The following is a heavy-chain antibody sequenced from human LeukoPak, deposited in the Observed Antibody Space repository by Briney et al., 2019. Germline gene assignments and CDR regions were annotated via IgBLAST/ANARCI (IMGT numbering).Heavy chain of an antibody. CDR3: ARVSSVWIKDYYYYMDV. J-gene: IGHJ6*03. Sequence: NPSETLSLTCTVSGGSISSYYWSWIRQPPGKGLEWIGYIYYSGRTNYNPSLKSRVTISVDTSKNEFSLNLSSVTAADTAVYYCARVSSVWIKDYYYYMDVWGKGTTVTVSS. CDR2: IYYSGRT. CDR1: GGSISSYY. V-gene: IGHV4-59*12. D-gene: IGHD5-12*01.